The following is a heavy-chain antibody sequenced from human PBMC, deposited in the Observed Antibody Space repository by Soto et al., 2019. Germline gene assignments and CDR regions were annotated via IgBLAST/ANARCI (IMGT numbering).Heavy chain of an antibody. Sequence: QVQLQQWGAGLLKPSETLSLTCAVYGGSFSGYYWCCIRQPPGKGLEWIGEINHSGSTNYNPSLKSRVTISVDTSKNQFSLKLSSVTAADTAVYYCARGRSGVYLRKLLQHWGQGTLVTVSS. V-gene: IGHV4-34*01. CDR1: GGSFSGYY. CDR2: INHSGST. J-gene: IGHJ1*01. CDR3: ARGRSGVYLRKLLQH. D-gene: IGHD6-13*01.